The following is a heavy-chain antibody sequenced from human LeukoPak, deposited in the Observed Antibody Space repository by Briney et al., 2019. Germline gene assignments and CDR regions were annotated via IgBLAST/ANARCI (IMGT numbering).Heavy chain of an antibody. CDR3: VVRGILRYYFDY. D-gene: IGHD6-13*01. Sequence: GASVKVSCKASGGTFSRYAISWVRQAPGQGLEWMGGIIPIFGTANYAQKFQGRVTITTDESTSTAYMELSSLRSEDTAVYYCVVRGILRYYFDYWGQGTLVTVSS. CDR2: IIPIFGTA. V-gene: IGHV1-69*05. J-gene: IGHJ4*02. CDR1: GGTFSRYA.